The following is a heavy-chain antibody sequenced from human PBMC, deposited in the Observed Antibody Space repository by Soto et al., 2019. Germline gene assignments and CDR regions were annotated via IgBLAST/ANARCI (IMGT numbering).Heavy chain of an antibody. D-gene: IGHD7-27*01. CDR1: GGSFSGYY. CDR2: INHSGST. CDR3: ARGGNWGSGNYYFDY. J-gene: IGHJ4*02. V-gene: IGHV4-34*01. Sequence: SETLSLTCAVYGGSFSGYYWSWIRQPPGKGLEWIGKINHSGSTNYNPSFKSRLTITVETSKNKFSLKLSSGTAADTAVYYCARGGNWGSGNYYFDYWGQGTLVTVSS.